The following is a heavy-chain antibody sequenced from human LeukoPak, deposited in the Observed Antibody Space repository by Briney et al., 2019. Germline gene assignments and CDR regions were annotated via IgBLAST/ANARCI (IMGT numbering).Heavy chain of an antibody. CDR3: ARDPVRYFDL. V-gene: IGHV3-21*01. D-gene: IGHD2/OR15-2a*01. CDR2: ISGSSSYI. CDR1: GYTFSSYS. J-gene: IGHJ2*01. Sequence: GGSLRLSCAASGYTFSSYSMNWVRQAPGKGLEWVSSISGSSSYIYYADSVKGRFTISRDNAKNSLYLQMNSLRAEDTAVYYCARDPVRYFDLWGRGTLVTVSS.